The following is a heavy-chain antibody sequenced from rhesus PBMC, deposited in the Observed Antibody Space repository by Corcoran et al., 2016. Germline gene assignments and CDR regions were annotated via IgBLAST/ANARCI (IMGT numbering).Heavy chain of an antibody. Sequence: QVQLQESGPGLVKPSETLSLTCAVSGGSISSSNWWSWIRQPPGKGLEWIGYMSGSSGSTYYNPSPTSRVTISTGPSKTQFSLKLSAVTAADTAVYYCARRRVGATFDYWGQGVLVTVSS. V-gene: IGHV4-65*01. CDR3: ARRRVGATFDY. J-gene: IGHJ4*01. CDR2: MSGSSGST. D-gene: IGHD1-44*02. CDR1: GGSISSSNW.